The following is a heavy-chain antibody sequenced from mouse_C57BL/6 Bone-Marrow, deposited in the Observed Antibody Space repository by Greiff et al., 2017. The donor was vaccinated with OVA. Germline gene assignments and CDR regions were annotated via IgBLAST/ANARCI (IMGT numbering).Heavy chain of an antibody. CDR2: IRNKANGYTT. CDR1: GFTFTDYY. D-gene: IGHD2-2*01. V-gene: IGHV7-3*01. CDR3: ARSSTMVTTLGY. J-gene: IGHJ2*01. Sequence: EVKLVESGGGLVQPGGSLSLSCAASGFTFTDYYMSWVRQPPGKALEWLGFIRNKANGYTTEYSASVKGRFTISRDNYQSILYLQMNALRAEDSATYYCARSSTMVTTLGYWGQGTTLTVSS.